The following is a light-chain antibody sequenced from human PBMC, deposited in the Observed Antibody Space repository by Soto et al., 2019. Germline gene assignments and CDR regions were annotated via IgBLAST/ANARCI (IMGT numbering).Light chain of an antibody. Sequence: EIVLTQSPGTLSLSPGDRATLSCRASQSVSSSHLAWYQQKPGQAPRLLIYGASSRATGIPDRFSGSGSGTDFTLTISILEPEDFAVYYCQQYGTSPLYTVGQGTKLEIK. CDR1: QSVSSSH. J-gene: IGKJ2*01. CDR2: GAS. CDR3: QQYGTSPLYT. V-gene: IGKV3-20*01.